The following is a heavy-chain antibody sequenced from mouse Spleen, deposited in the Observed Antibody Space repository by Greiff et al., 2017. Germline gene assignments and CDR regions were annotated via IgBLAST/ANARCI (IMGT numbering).Heavy chain of an antibody. CDR3: ARGYSSGPFDY. Sequence: QVQLQQSGAELVRPGASVKLSCTASGFNIKDDYMHWVKQRPGQGLEWIGEIDPSDSYTNYNQKFKGKATLTVDKSSSTAYMQLSSLTSEDSAVYYCARGYSSGPFDYWGQGTTLTVSS. CDR2: IDPSDSYT. V-gene: IGHV1-69*02. D-gene: IGHD3-2*02. CDR1: GFNIKDDY. J-gene: IGHJ2*01.